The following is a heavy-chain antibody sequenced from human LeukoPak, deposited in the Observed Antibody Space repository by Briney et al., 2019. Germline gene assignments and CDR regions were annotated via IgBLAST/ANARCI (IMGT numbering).Heavy chain of an antibody. D-gene: IGHD5-12*01. Sequence: PSETLSLTCAVYGGSFSGYYWSWIRQPPGKGLEWIGEINHSGSTNYNPSLKSRVTISVATSKNQFSLKLSSVTAADTAVYYCARGHSGYDYVFGHQVDTAIANWFDPWGQGTLVTVSS. J-gene: IGHJ5*02. CDR1: GGSFSGYY. CDR2: INHSGST. CDR3: ARGHSGYDYVFGHQVDTAIANWFDP. V-gene: IGHV4-34*01.